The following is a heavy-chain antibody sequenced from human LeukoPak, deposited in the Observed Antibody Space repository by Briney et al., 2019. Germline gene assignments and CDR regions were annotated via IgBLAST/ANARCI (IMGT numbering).Heavy chain of an antibody. V-gene: IGHV4-30-4*01. CDR1: GGSISTDNYY. CDR3: ARDQNFDY. J-gene: IGHJ4*02. Sequence: PSETLSLTCSVSGGSISTDNYYWSWIRQPPGKGLEWIGYIFHTGSTYYSPSLKSRLTISVDTSKNQFSLKLSSVTAADTAVYYCARDQNFDYWGQGTLVTVSS. CDR2: IFHTGST.